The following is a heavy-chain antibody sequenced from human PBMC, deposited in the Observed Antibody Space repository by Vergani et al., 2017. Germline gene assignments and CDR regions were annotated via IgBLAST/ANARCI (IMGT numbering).Heavy chain of an antibody. Sequence: QVQLVQSGAEVKKPGSSVKVSCKASGGTFSSYAISWVRQAPGQGLEWMGRIIPIFGTANYAQKFQGRVTITADRSTRTAYMELSSLRSEDTAVYYCATGFRGMYQLLYFDYWGQGTLVTVCS. CDR1: GGTFSSYA. CDR2: IIPIFGTA. CDR3: ATGFRGMYQLLYFDY. V-gene: IGHV1-69*14. D-gene: IGHD2-2*01. J-gene: IGHJ4*02.